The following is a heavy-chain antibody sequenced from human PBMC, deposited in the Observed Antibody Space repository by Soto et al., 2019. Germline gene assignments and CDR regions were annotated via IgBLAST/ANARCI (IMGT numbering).Heavy chain of an antibody. CDR3: AREVPNAEYFQH. CDR1: GGTFSRYT. D-gene: IGHD1-1*01. J-gene: IGHJ1*01. Sequence: ASVKVSCKASGGTFSRYTISWVRQAPGQGLEWMGRIIPILGIANYAQKFQGRVTITADKSTSTAYMELSSLRSEDTAVYYCAREVPNAEYFQHWGQGTLVTVSS. V-gene: IGHV1-69*04. CDR2: IIPILGIA.